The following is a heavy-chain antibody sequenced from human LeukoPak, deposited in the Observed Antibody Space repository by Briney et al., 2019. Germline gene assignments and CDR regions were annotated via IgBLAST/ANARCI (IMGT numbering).Heavy chain of an antibody. D-gene: IGHD2-21*01. CDR3: ARQAYTAYCGGDCYLGGPFDY. J-gene: IGHJ4*02. CDR1: GGSISSSSYY. CDR2: IYYSGST. V-gene: IGHV4-39*01. Sequence: PSETLSLTCTVSGGSISSSSYYWGWLRQPPGKGLEWIGSIYYSGSTYYNPSLKSRVTISVDTSKNQFSLKLSSVTAADTAVYYCARQAYTAYCGGDCYLGGPFDYWGQGTLVTVSS.